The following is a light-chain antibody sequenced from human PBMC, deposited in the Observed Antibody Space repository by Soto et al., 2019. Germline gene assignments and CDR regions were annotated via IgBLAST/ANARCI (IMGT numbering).Light chain of an antibody. Sequence: QSVLTQPASVSGSPGQSITISCTGTSSDVGSYNLVSWYQQYPDKAPKLMIYEVGKRPSGVSNRFSGSKSGNTASLTISGIQAEDEAGYYCCSYAGSSTWVFGTGTKLTVL. CDR2: EVG. V-gene: IGLV2-23*02. CDR3: CSYAGSSTWV. CDR1: SSDVGSYNL. J-gene: IGLJ1*01.